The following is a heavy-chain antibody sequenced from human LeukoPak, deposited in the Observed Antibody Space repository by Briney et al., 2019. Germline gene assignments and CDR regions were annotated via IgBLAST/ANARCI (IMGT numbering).Heavy chain of an antibody. Sequence: PGGSLRLSCSASGSTFSRYAMHWVRQAPGKGLEYVSAISSNGGSTYYADSVKGRFTISRDNSKNTLYLQMSSLRAEDTAVYYCVNSPYLYGSGAYIDYWGQGTLVTVSS. CDR3: VNSPYLYGSGAYIDY. J-gene: IGHJ4*02. CDR1: GSTFSRYA. V-gene: IGHV3-64D*06. CDR2: ISSNGGST. D-gene: IGHD3-10*01.